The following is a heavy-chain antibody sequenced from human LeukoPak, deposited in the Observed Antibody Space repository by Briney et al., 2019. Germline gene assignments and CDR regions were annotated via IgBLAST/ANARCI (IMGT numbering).Heavy chain of an antibody. J-gene: IGHJ4*02. V-gene: IGHV3-64*01. Sequence: PGGSLRLSCAASGFTFSSYAMHWVRQAPGKGLEYVSAISSNGGSTYYANSVKGGFTISRDNSKNTLYLQMGSLRAEDMAVYYCARENSGEGYVNDYWGQGTLVTVSS. CDR1: GFTFSSYA. CDR2: ISSNGGST. D-gene: IGHD3-16*01. CDR3: ARENSGEGYVNDY.